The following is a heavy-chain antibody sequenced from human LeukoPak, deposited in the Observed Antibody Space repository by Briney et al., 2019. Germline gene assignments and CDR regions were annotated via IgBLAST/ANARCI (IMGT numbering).Heavy chain of an antibody. CDR1: GFTFDDYT. J-gene: IGHJ4*02. D-gene: IGHD3-22*01. CDR2: ISWDGGST. V-gene: IGHV3-43*01. Sequence: GGSLRLSCAASGFTFDDYTMHWVRQAPGKGLEWVSLISWDGGSTYYADSVKGRFTISRDNSKNSLYLQMNSLRTGDTALYYCAKDLYYYDSSGLCDYWGQGTPVTVSS. CDR3: AKDLYYYDSSGLCDY.